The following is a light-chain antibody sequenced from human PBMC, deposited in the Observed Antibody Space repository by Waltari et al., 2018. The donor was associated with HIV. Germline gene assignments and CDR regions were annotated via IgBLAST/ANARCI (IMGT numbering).Light chain of an antibody. CDR1: QSIFYSSTNANF. V-gene: IGKV4-1*01. J-gene: IGKJ1*01. CDR3: QQYYSTPPT. Sequence: DIVMTQSPHSLALSLGGRATINCQSSQSIFYSSTNANFLAWDQPKPGQSPKSRISWATTRASGAPDRVSGSGSRKDFTLSISSLQSEDVAVYFCQQYYSTPPTFGQGTRVEIK. CDR2: WAT.